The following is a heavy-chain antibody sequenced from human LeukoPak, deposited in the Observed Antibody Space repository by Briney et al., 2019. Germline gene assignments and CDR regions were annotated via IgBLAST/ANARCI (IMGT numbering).Heavy chain of an antibody. CDR1: GYSFTSYW. Sequence: GESLKISCKGSGYSFTSYWIGWVRQMPGKGLGWLGIIYPGDSDTRYSPSFQGQVTISADKSISTAYLQWSSLKASDTAMYYCARHFPYYDILTGYLPPYYFDYWGQGTLVTVSS. J-gene: IGHJ4*02. V-gene: IGHV5-51*01. D-gene: IGHD3-9*01. CDR2: IYPGDSDT. CDR3: ARHFPYYDILTGYLPPYYFDY.